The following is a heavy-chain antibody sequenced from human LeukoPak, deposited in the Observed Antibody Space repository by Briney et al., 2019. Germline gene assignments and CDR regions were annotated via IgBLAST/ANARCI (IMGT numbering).Heavy chain of an antibody. V-gene: IGHV4-31*03. D-gene: IGHD5-18*01. Sequence: SETLSLTCTVSGGSISSGGYYWSWIRQHPGKGLEWIGYIYYSGSTYYNPSLKSRVTISVDTSKNQFSLKLSSVTAADTAVYYCARNIGYSYGQPEYYFDYWGQGTLVTVSS. J-gene: IGHJ4*02. CDR1: GGSISSGGYY. CDR3: ARNIGYSYGQPEYYFDY. CDR2: IYYSGST.